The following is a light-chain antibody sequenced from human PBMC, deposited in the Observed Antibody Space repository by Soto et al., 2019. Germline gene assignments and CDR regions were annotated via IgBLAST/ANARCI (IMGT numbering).Light chain of an antibody. V-gene: IGLV2-14*03. CDR1: SSDVGGYNY. Sequence: QSALTQPASVSGSPGQSITISCTGTSSDVGGYNYVSWYQQHPGKAPKLMIYDVSNRPSGISNRFSGSKSGNTASLTISGLQAEDEADYYFSSYTSRSSPYVFGTVTKLTVL. CDR2: DVS. J-gene: IGLJ1*01. CDR3: SSYTSRSSPYV.